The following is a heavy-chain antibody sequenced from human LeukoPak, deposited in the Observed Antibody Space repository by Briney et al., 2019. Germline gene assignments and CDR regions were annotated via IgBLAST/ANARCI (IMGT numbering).Heavy chain of an antibody. V-gene: IGHV4-4*07. D-gene: IGHD5-12*01. CDR1: GGSISSYY. CDR2: IYTSGST. CDR3: VGGYNYGSDD. Sequence: KPSETLSLTCTVSGGSISSYYWSWIRQPAGKGLEWIGRIYTSGSTNYNPSLKSRVTISVDTSKNQFSLKLSSVTAADTAVYYCVGGYNYGSDDWGQGTLVTVSS. J-gene: IGHJ4*02.